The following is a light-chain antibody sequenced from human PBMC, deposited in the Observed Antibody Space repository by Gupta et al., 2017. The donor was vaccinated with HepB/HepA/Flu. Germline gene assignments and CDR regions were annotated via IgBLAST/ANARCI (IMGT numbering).Light chain of an antibody. V-gene: IGLV1-40*01. CDR3: QSYDSSRSEV. Sequence: QSVLTQPPSVSGAPGQRVTISCTRSSSNIGAGYDVHWYQQPPGTAPKLLIYGNSKRPSGVPDRFSGSKSGTSASLAITGLQAEDEADYYCQSYDSSRSEVFGGGTKLTVL. J-gene: IGLJ3*02. CDR1: SSNIGAGYD. CDR2: GNS.